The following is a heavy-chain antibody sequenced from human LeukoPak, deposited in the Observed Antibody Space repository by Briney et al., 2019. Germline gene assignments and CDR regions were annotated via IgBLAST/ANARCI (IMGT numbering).Heavy chain of an antibody. CDR3: ARSPLVDIVLVVRAYFDS. V-gene: IGHV3-21*01. D-gene: IGHD2-8*02. Sequence: GGSLRLSCAASGFTFSSYSMSWVRQAPGKGLEWVSYISSRSNHIHYADSVKGQFTISRDNAKNSLHLQMNSLRAEDTAVYYCARSPLVDIVLVVRAYFDSWGQGTLVTVSS. CDR1: GFTFSSYS. J-gene: IGHJ4*02. CDR2: ISSRSNHI.